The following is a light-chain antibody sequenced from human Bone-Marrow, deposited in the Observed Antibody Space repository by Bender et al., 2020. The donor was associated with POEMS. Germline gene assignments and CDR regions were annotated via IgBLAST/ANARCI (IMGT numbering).Light chain of an antibody. Sequence: QSALTQPASVSGSPGQSISISCTGAGSDVGSHNLVSWYQQHPGKAPKLVIYEVVKRPSGVSTRFSGSKSGNTASLTVSGLQAEDEADYYCCSYVGSSSWVFGGGTKVTVL. CDR1: GSDVGSHNL. V-gene: IGLV2-23*02. J-gene: IGLJ3*02. CDR3: CSYVGSSSWV. CDR2: EVV.